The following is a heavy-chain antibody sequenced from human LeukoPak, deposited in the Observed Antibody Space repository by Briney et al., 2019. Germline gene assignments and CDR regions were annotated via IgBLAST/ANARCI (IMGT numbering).Heavy chain of an antibody. V-gene: IGHV3-9*03. Sequence: GGSLRLSCAASGFTFDDYAMHWVRQAPGKGLEWVSGISWNSGSIGYADSVKGRFTISRDNAKNSLYPQMNSLRAEDMALYYCAKSGIAAAGVEGWFDPWGQGTLVTVSS. CDR3: AKSGIAAAGVEGWFDP. CDR1: GFTFDDYA. CDR2: ISWNSGSI. J-gene: IGHJ5*02. D-gene: IGHD6-13*01.